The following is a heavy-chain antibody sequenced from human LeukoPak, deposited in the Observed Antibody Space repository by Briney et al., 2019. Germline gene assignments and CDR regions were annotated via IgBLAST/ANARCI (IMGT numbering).Heavy chain of an antibody. CDR2: IYPGDSDT. Sequence: GESLKISCKGSGYSFTSYYIAWVRQMPEKGLEWMGIIYPGDSDTRYSPSFQGQVTISADKSISTAYLQWSSLKAPDTAIYYCARPRGSSPYFFDYWGQGTLVTVSS. CDR1: GYSFTSYY. D-gene: IGHD6-6*01. V-gene: IGHV5-51*01. CDR3: ARPRGSSPYFFDY. J-gene: IGHJ4*02.